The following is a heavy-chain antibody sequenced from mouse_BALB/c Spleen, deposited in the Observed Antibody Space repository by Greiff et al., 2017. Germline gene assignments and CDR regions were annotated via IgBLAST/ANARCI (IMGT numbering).Heavy chain of an antibody. Sequence: EVLLVESGGGLVQPGGSRKLSCAASGFTFSSFGMHWVRQAPEKGLEWVAYISSGSSTIYYADTVKGRFTISRDNPKNTLFLQMTSLRSEDTAMYYCARLGDYDWFAYWGQGTLVTVSA. CDR2: ISSGSSTI. CDR1: GFTFSSFG. J-gene: IGHJ3*01. D-gene: IGHD2-4*01. V-gene: IGHV5-17*02. CDR3: ARLGDYDWFAY.